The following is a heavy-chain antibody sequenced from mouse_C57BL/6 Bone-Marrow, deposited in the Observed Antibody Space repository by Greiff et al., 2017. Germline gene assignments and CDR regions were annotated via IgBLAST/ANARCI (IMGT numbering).Heavy chain of an antibody. CDR2: IYPGDGDT. V-gene: IGHV1-82*01. CDR3: AGGRTGFDY. J-gene: IGHJ2*01. Sequence: VQLQQSGPELVKPGASVKISCKASGYAFSSSWMNWVKQRPGKGLEWIGRIYPGDGDTNYNGKFKGKATLTADKSSSTAYMQLSSLTSEDSAVYFCAGGRTGFDYWGQGTTLTVSS. CDR1: GYAFSSSW. D-gene: IGHD4-1*01.